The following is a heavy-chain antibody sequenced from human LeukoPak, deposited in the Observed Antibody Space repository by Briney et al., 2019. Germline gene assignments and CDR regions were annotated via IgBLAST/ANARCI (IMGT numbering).Heavy chain of an antibody. CDR2: ISSSSSTI. CDR3: ARDAPPRYCSSTSCWGGFDY. V-gene: IGHV3-48*01. CDR1: GFTFSSYS. Sequence: TGGSLRLSCAASGFTFSSYSLNWVRQAPGKGLEWVSYISSSSSTIYYADSVKGRFTISRDNAKNSLYLQMNSLRAEDMVVYYCARDAPPRYCSSTSCWGGFDYWGQGTLVTVSS. J-gene: IGHJ4*02. D-gene: IGHD2-2*01.